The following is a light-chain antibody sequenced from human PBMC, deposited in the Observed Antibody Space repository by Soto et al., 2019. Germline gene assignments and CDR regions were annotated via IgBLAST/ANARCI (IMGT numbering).Light chain of an antibody. CDR3: QQYDNSVLT. CDR2: GAS. Sequence: IVLTQSPGPLSFSPGERATLSCRASQSVSSSYLAWYQQKPGQAPRLLIYGASSRATGIPDRFSGSGSGTDFTLTISRREPEDFALYYCQQYDNSVLTFGGGTKVDI. V-gene: IGKV3-20*01. J-gene: IGKJ4*01. CDR1: QSVSSSY.